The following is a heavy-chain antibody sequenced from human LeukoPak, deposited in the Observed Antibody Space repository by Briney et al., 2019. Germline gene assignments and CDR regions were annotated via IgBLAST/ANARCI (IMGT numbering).Heavy chain of an antibody. V-gene: IGHV3-30*18. J-gene: IGHJ6*02. D-gene: IGHD3-9*01. CDR2: ISYDGSNK. CDR3: AKDPTTSYDILTGFGSSKPPVYYYYCMDV. Sequence: QPGRSLRLSCAASGFTFSSYGMHWVRQAPGKGLEWVAVISYDGSNKYYADSVKGRFTISRDNSKNTLYLQMNSLRAEDTAVYYCAKDPTTSYDILTGFGSSKPPVYYYYCMDVWGQGTTVTVSS. CDR1: GFTFSSYG.